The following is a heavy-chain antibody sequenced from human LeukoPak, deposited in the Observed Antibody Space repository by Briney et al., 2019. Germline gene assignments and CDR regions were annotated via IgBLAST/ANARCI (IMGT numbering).Heavy chain of an antibody. CDR1: GGSISSYY. CDR3: AREPGFDSSGYLNWFDP. CDR2: ISYSGST. D-gene: IGHD3-22*01. Sequence: SETLSLTCTVSGGSISSYYWSWIRQPPGKGLEWIACISYSGSTKYNPSLKSRVTISVDTSRNQLSLKLSSVTAADTAVYYCAREPGFDSSGYLNWFDPWGQGTLVTVSS. J-gene: IGHJ5*02. V-gene: IGHV4-59*01.